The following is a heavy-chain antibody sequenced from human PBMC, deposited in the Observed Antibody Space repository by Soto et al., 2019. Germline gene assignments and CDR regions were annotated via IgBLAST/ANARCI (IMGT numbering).Heavy chain of an antibody. CDR1: GFTFSNAW. J-gene: IGHJ4*01. D-gene: IGHD3-10*01. Sequence: ESGGGLVKPGGSLRLSCTASGFTFSNAWMSWVRQAPGKGLEWVGRIKSKTDGGTTDYAAPVNGRFSISRDDSKTTLFLQMSSLKTDDTAVYYGTPGTTNIIRVDYWGHGTLVTVSS. V-gene: IGHV3-15*01. CDR3: TPGTTNIIRVDY. CDR2: IKSKTDGGTT.